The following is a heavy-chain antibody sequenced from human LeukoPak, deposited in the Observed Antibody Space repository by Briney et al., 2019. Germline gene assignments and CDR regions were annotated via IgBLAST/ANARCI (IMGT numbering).Heavy chain of an antibody. J-gene: IGHJ4*02. CDR3: AGLFYSSSWYGPWYFDY. Sequence: SEALSLTCTVSGGSISSSGYYWGWIRQPPGKGLNWIGSIYYSGSTYYNPSLKSRVTISVDTSKNQFSLKLSSVTAAVTAVYYCAGLFYSSSWYGPWYFDYWGQGTLVTVSS. CDR1: GGSISSSGYY. V-gene: IGHV4-39*01. D-gene: IGHD6-13*01. CDR2: IYYSGST.